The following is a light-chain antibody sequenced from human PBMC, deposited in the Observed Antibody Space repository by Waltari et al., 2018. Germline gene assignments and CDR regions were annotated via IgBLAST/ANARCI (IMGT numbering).Light chain of an antibody. CDR2: WAS. CDR1: QSVLYSSNTKYY. J-gene: IGKJ1*01. Sequence: DIVVTQPPDSLTRSVGGRAPTQCRSSQSVLYSSNTKYYLSCYQQKSGQSPSLLIYWASTREAGVPDRFSGSGSGTDFTLTINGLQPEDAAVYFCHQYYLTPWTFGQGTKLEIK. CDR3: HQYYLTPWT. V-gene: IGKV4-1*01.